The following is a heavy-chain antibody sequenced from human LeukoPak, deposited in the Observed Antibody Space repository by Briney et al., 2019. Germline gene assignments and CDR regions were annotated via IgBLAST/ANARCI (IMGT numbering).Heavy chain of an antibody. D-gene: IGHD3-10*01. V-gene: IGHV1-69*06. CDR3: ARVPWSSVTIFDY. J-gene: IGHJ4*02. Sequence: SVKVSCKASGGTFSSYAISWVRQAPGQGLEWMGGIIPIFGTANYAQKFQGRVTITADKSTSTAYMELSSLRSEDTAVYYCARVPWSSVTIFDYWGQGTLVTVSS. CDR2: IIPIFGTA. CDR1: GGTFSSYA.